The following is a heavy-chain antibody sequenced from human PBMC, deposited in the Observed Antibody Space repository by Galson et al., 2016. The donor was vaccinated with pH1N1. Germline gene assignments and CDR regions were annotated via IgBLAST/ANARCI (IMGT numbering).Heavy chain of an antibody. CDR2: IYPGDSDT. D-gene: IGHD3-22*01. CDR3: AKYYYDSSGSGAIGTFDI. J-gene: IGHJ3*02. CDR1: GFSFTSYW. Sequence: SGAEVKKPGESLKISCKGSGFSFTSYWIGWVRQMPGKGLEWMGVIYPGDSDTRYSPSFQGQVTISADKSISTAYLQWSSLKASDTAMYYCAKYYYDSSGSGAIGTFDIWGQGTMVTVSS. V-gene: IGHV5-51*01.